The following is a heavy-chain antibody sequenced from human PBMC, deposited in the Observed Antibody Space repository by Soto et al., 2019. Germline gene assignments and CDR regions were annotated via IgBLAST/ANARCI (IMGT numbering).Heavy chain of an antibody. D-gene: IGHD3-10*01. CDR2: ISGSGGST. V-gene: IGHV3-23*01. CDR3: AKEWKPGGSGSYGMDV. Sequence: GGSLRLSCAASGFTFSSYAMSWVRQAPGKGLEWVSAISGSGGSTYYADSVKGRFTISRDNSKNTLYLQMNSLRAEDTAVYYCAKEWKPGGSGSYGMDVWGQGTTVTVSS. CDR1: GFTFSSYA. J-gene: IGHJ6*02.